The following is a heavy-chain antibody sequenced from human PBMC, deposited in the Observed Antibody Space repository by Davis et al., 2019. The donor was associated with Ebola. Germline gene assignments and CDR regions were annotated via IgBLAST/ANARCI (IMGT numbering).Heavy chain of an antibody. CDR2: INHSGST. V-gene: IGHV4-34*01. CDR1: GGSFTSYY. J-gene: IGHJ5*02. CDR3: ARQGGWYGPYNWFDP. Sequence: PSETLSLTCTVSGGSFTSYYWSWIRQPPGKGLDWIGEINHSGSTNYNPSLKSRVTISVDTSKNQFSLKLSSVTAADTAVYYCARQGGWYGPYNWFDPWGQGTLVTVSS. D-gene: IGHD6-19*01.